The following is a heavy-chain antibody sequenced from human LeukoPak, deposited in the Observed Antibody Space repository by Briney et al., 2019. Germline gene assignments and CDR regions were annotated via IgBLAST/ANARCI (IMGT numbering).Heavy chain of an antibody. Sequence: GGSLRLSCAASGFTFSTYSMNWVRQAPGKGLEWVSSISSSSSCIYYADSVKGRFTIFRDNAKNSLYLQMNSLRAEDTAVYYCARGYCSSTSCSLDFDYWGQGTLVTVSS. J-gene: IGHJ4*02. D-gene: IGHD2-2*01. V-gene: IGHV3-21*01. CDR3: ARGYCSSTSCSLDFDY. CDR1: GFTFSTYS. CDR2: ISSSSSCI.